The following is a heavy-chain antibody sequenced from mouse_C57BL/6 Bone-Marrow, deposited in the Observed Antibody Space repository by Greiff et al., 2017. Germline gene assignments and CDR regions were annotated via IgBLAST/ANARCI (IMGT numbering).Heavy chain of an antibody. CDR2: INPSTGGT. D-gene: IGHD1-1*01. V-gene: IGHV1-42*01. Sequence: VQLKESGPELVKPGASVKISCKASGYSFTGYYMNWVKQSPEKSLEWIGEINPSTGGTTYNQKFKAKATLTVDKSSSTAYMQLKSLTSEDSAVYYCAMDTTVVAPYYYAMDDWGQGTSVTVSS. J-gene: IGHJ4*01. CDR1: GYSFTGYY. CDR3: AMDTTVVAPYYYAMDD.